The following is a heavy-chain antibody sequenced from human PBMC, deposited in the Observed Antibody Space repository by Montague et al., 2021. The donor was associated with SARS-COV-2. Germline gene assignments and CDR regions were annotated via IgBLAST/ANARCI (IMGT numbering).Heavy chain of an antibody. D-gene: IGHD2-15*01. Sequence: SETLSLTCTVSGGSLSSYYWCWIRHPPGTGLELIGYIYFSGSTNSSPSLKSRVTISVDTSTTQFSLTVGFVTAAGTAVYYCARAGGGSSYNYYGLDVWGQGTTVTVSS. CDR3: ARAGGGSSYNYYGLDV. V-gene: IGHV4-59*01. CDR1: GGSLSSYY. J-gene: IGHJ6*02. CDR2: IYFSGST.